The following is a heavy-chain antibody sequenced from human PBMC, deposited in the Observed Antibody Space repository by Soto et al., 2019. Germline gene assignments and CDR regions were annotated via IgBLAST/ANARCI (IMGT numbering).Heavy chain of an antibody. V-gene: IGHV4-34*01. CDR2: INHSGST. CDR1: GGSFSGYY. D-gene: IGHD6-13*01. Sequence: SETLSLTCAVYGGSFSGYYWSWIRQPPGKGLEWIGEINHSGSTNYNPSLKSRVTISVDTSKNQFSQKLSSVTAADTAVYYCVRRRALYSSSWYGYYFDYWGQGTLVTVSS. J-gene: IGHJ4*02. CDR3: VRRRALYSSSWYGYYFDY.